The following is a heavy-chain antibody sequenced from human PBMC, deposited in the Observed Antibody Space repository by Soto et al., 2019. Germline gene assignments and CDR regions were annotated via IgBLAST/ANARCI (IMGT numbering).Heavy chain of an antibody. D-gene: IGHD6-6*01. CDR2: ISWNSGSI. J-gene: IGHJ3*02. CDR1: GSTFDDYA. Sequence: TGGSLRLSCAASGSTFDDYAMHWVRQAPGKGLEWVSGISWNSGSIGYADSVKGRFTISRDNAKNSLYLQMNSLRAEDTALYYCAKGGAARLDDAFDIWGQGTMVTVSS. CDR3: AKGGAARLDDAFDI. V-gene: IGHV3-9*01.